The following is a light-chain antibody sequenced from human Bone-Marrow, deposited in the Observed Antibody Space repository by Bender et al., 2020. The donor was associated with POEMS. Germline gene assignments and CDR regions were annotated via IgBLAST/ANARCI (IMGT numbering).Light chain of an antibody. V-gene: IGLV2-23*01. J-gene: IGLJ1*01. Sequence: QSALTQPAFVSGSPGQSITISCTGTSSDVGGYNLVSLYQQHPGKAPKLMIFEDSERPSGVSDRFSGSKSGNTASLTISGLQAEDEADYYCCSHAGRRTFVFGTGTLVTVL. CDR3: CSHAGRRTFV. CDR1: SSDVGGYNL. CDR2: EDS.